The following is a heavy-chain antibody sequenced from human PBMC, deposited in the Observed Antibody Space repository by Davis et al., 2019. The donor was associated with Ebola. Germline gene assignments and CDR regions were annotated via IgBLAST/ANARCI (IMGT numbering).Heavy chain of an antibody. Sequence: GESLKISCAASGFTFSSYAMSWVRQAPGKGLEWVSAISGSGGSTYYADSVKGRFTISRDNSKNTLYLQMNSLRAEDTAVYYCARESGWYSYYFDYWGQGTLVTVSS. J-gene: IGHJ4*02. CDR2: ISGSGGST. V-gene: IGHV3-23*01. D-gene: IGHD6-19*01. CDR3: ARESGWYSYYFDY. CDR1: GFTFSSYA.